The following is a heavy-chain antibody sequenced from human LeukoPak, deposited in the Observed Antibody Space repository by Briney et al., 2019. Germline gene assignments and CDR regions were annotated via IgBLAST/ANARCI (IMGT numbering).Heavy chain of an antibody. Sequence: GGSLRLSCAASGFTFSSYSMNWVRQAPGKGLEWVSSISSSSSYIYYADSVKGRFTISRDNAKNSLYLQMNSLRAEDTAVYYCARDRFGYYDSSGYYSFDYWGQGALVTVSS. CDR2: ISSSSSYI. J-gene: IGHJ4*02. CDR1: GFTFSSYS. D-gene: IGHD3-22*01. CDR3: ARDRFGYYDSSGYYSFDY. V-gene: IGHV3-21*01.